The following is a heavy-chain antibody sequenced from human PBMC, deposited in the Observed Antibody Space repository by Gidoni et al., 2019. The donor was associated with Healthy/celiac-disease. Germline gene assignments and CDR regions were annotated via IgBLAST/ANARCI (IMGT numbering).Heavy chain of an antibody. CDR1: GFTFSRYW. CDR3: ARVPSGWYSVDYFDY. Sequence: EVQLVESGGGLVQPGGSLRLSCAASGFTFSRYWMHGVRQAPGKGLVWVSRINSDGSSTSYADSVKGRFTISRDNAKNTLYLQMNSLRAEDTAVYYCARVPSGWYSVDYFDYWGQGTLVTVSS. V-gene: IGHV3-74*01. D-gene: IGHD6-19*01. CDR2: INSDGSST. J-gene: IGHJ4*02.